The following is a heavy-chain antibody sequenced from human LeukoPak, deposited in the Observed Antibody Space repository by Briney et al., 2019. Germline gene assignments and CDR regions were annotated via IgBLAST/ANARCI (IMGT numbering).Heavy chain of an antibody. CDR1: GFTFSSFA. J-gene: IGHJ4*02. CDR2: ISGGGITT. Sequence: GGSLRLTCAASGFTFSSFAMSWVRQAPGKGLEWVSTISGGGITTYYADSARGRFTISRDNSKNTLYLQMNSLTAEDTAVYYCPRQSYASGWNPFDYWGQGILVTVSS. D-gene: IGHD6-19*01. CDR3: PRQSYASGWNPFDY. V-gene: IGHV3-23*01.